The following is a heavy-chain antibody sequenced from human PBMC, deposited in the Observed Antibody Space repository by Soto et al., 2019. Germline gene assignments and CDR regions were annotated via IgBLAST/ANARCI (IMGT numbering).Heavy chain of an antibody. D-gene: IGHD6-13*01. V-gene: IGHV3-23*01. CDR2: ISASGGST. Sequence: EVQLLESGGGLVQPGGSLRLSCAASGFTFSSYALIWVRQAPGKGLEWLSAISASGGSTYYAGSVKGRFTISRDNSNHTLYLEMNSLRAEDTAVYYCAKGGKSIAAAGDYWGQGTLVTVSS. CDR3: AKGGKSIAAAGDY. CDR1: GFTFSSYA. J-gene: IGHJ4*02.